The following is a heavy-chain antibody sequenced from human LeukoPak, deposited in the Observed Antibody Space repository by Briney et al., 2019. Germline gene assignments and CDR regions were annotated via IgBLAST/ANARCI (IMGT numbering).Heavy chain of an antibody. CDR3: AREVAAAGITWFDP. CDR2: IIPIFGTA. Sequence: SVKASCKASGGTFSSYAISWVRQAPGQGLEWMGGIIPIFGTANYAQKFQGRVTITTDESTSTAYMELSSLRSEDTAVYYCAREVAAAGITWFDPWGQGTLVTVSS. J-gene: IGHJ5*02. V-gene: IGHV1-69*05. D-gene: IGHD6-13*01. CDR1: GGTFSSYA.